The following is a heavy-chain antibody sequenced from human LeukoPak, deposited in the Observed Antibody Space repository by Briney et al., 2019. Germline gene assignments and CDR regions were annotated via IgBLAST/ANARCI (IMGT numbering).Heavy chain of an antibody. D-gene: IGHD6-6*01. CDR3: ARMPYSSSSY. J-gene: IGHJ4*02. Sequence: SETLSLTYAVYGGSFSGYYWSWIRQPPGKGLEWIGEINHSGSTNYNPSLKSRVTISVDTSKNQFSLKLSSVTAADTAVYYCARMPYSSSSYWGQGTLVTVSS. CDR2: INHSGST. CDR1: GGSFSGYY. V-gene: IGHV4-34*01.